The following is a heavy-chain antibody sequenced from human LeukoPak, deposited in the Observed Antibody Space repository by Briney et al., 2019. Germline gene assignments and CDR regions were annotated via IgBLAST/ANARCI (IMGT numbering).Heavy chain of an antibody. CDR1: GYTFTSYG. V-gene: IGHV7-4-1*02. Sequence: GASVKVSCKASGYTFTSYGMHWVRQAPGQGLEWMGWINTNTGNPTYAQGLTGRFVFSLDTSVSTAYLQISSLKAEDTAVYYCARGSRGSTDYWGQGTLVTVSS. CDR2: INTNTGNP. D-gene: IGHD2-2*01. CDR3: ARGSRGSTDY. J-gene: IGHJ4*02.